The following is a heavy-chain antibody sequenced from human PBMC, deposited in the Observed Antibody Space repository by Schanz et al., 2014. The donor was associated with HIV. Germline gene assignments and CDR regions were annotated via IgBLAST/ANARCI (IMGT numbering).Heavy chain of an antibody. CDR1: GFTLSNYA. D-gene: IGHD3-22*01. Sequence: VQLVESGGGVVKPGGSLRLSCAASGFTLSNYAMSWVRQAPGKGLEWVSLIFSGGDTFYADSVRGRFSISKDNSKNTLYLQMNSLRADDTAVYYCARILDYYDSSGFDYWGQGTLVVVSS. CDR2: IFSGGDT. CDR3: ARILDYYDSSGFDY. V-gene: IGHV3-66*01. J-gene: IGHJ4*02.